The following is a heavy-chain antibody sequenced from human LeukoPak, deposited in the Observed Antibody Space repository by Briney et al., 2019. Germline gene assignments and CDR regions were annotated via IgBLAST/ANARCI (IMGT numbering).Heavy chain of an antibody. Sequence: GGSLRLSCAASGFTFDDYGMNWVRQAPGKGLEWVAGINWNGGSTGYADSVKGRFTISGDNAKNSLYLQMNSLRAEDTALYYCARERYGSGNFDYWGQGTLVTVSS. V-gene: IGHV3-20*04. CDR3: ARERYGSGNFDY. J-gene: IGHJ4*02. CDR2: INWNGGST. CDR1: GFTFDDYG. D-gene: IGHD3-10*01.